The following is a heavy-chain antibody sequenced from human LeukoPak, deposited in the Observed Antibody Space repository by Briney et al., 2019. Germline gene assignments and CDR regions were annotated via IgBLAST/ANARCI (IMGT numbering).Heavy chain of an antibody. Sequence: PGGSRSLSCAASGFTFSSYPMSWVRQPPGKGLEWVSAISGSGGSTYYADSVKGRFTISRDNSKNTLYLQMNSLRAEDTAVYYCAKAPYYYDSSGYLDYWGQGTLVTVSS. CDR1: GFTFSSYP. V-gene: IGHV3-23*01. CDR3: AKAPYYYDSSGYLDY. D-gene: IGHD3-22*01. J-gene: IGHJ4*02. CDR2: ISGSGGST.